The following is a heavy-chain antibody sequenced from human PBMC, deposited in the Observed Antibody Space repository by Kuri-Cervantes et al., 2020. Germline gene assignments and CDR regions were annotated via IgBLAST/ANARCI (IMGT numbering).Heavy chain of an antibody. J-gene: IGHJ4*02. CDR3: ARILGGNN. CDR2: ISSDGSST. CDR1: GFTFSNAW. V-gene: IGHV3-74*01. D-gene: IGHD3-16*01. Sequence: GESLKISCAASGFTFSNAWMSWVRQAPGKGLVLVSRISSDGSSTTYADSVKGRFTISRDNAKNTLYLQMSSLRADDTAVYYCARILGGNNWGQGTLVTVSS.